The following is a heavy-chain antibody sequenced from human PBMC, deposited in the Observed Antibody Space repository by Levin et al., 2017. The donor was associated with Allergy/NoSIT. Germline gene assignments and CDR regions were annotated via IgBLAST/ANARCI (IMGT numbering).Heavy chain of an antibody. Sequence: SETLSLTCAVYGGSFSGYYWSWIRQPPGKGLEWIGEINHSGSTNYNPSLKSRVTISVDTSKNQFSLKLSSVTAADTAVYYCARGRSQWLRGAPFDYWGQGTLVTVSS. V-gene: IGHV4-34*01. D-gene: IGHD5-12*01. CDR3: ARGRSQWLRGAPFDY. CDR2: INHSGST. CDR1: GGSFSGYY. J-gene: IGHJ4*02.